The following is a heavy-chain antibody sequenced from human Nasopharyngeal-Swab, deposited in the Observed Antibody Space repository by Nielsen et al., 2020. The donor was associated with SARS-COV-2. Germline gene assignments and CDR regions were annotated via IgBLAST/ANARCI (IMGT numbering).Heavy chain of an antibody. V-gene: IGHV1-46*01. Sequence: ASVKVSCKASGYTFTSYYMHWGRQAPGQGLEWMGIINPSGGSTSYAQKFQGTVTMTRDTSTSTVYMELSSLRSADTAVYYCASFYSGYDDAFDIWGQGTMVTVSS. CDR3: ASFYSGYDDAFDI. D-gene: IGHD5-12*01. CDR2: INPSGGST. J-gene: IGHJ3*02. CDR1: GYTFTSYY.